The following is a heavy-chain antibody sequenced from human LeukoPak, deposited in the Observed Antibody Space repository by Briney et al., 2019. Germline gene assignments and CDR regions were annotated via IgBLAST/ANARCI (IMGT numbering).Heavy chain of an antibody. CDR3: TPLLLWFGEFPVDY. Sequence: PGGSLGLSGAASGFTFSNAWMSWVRQAPGKGLEWVGRIKSKTDGGTTDYAAPVKGRFTISRDDSKNTLYLQMNSLKTEDTAVYYYTPLLLWFGEFPVDYWGQRTLVTVSS. J-gene: IGHJ4*02. CDR2: IKSKTDGGTT. CDR1: GFTFSNAW. V-gene: IGHV3-15*01. D-gene: IGHD3-10*01.